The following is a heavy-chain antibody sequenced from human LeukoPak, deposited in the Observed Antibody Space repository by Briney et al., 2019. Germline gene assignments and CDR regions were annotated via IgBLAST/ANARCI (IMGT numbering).Heavy chain of an antibody. J-gene: IGHJ5*02. CDR2: ISYDGSNK. D-gene: IGHD5-18*01. CDR3: ARDNVDTAMVTDSNWFDP. CDR1: GFTFSSYG. V-gene: IGHV3-30*03. Sequence: GSLRLSCAASGFTFSSYGMHWVRQAPGKGLEWVAVISYDGSNKYYADSVKGRFTISRDNSKNTLYLQMNSLRAEDTAVYYCARDNVDTAMVTDSNWFDPWGQGTLVTVSS.